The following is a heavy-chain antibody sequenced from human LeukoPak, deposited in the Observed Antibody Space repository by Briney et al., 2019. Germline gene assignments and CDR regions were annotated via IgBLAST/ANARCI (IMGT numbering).Heavy chain of an antibody. CDR2: IWYDGSDA. CDR3: ARVRGSYSVDY. Sequence: GRSLRLSCATSGFTFSNSALHWVRQPPGKGLEWVAVIWYDGSDAYYRDSVKGRFTISRDNSKNSLYLQMNSLRAEDTAVYYCARVRGSYSVDYWGQGTLVTVSS. J-gene: IGHJ4*02. D-gene: IGHD1-26*01. CDR1: GFTFSNSA. V-gene: IGHV3-33*01.